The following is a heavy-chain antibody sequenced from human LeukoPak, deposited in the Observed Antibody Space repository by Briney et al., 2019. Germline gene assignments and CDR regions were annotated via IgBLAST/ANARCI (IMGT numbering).Heavy chain of an antibody. J-gene: IGHJ4*02. CDR1: GGSINSGTYY. CDR3: ARGEKGSSSGSINY. Sequence: SHTLSLTYTVSGGSINSGTYYWSWIRQPAGKGLERIGRMYTSGSTNYNPSLESRVTISIDTSKNQFSLKLSSVTAADTAVYYCARGEKGSSSGSINYWGQGTLVTVSS. CDR2: MYTSGST. V-gene: IGHV4-61*02. D-gene: IGHD6-6*01.